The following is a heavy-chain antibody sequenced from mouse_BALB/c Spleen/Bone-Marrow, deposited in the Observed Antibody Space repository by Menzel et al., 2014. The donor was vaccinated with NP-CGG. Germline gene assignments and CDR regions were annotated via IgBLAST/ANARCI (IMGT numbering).Heavy chain of an antibody. V-gene: IGHV5-17*02. CDR2: ISSGSSTI. J-gene: IGHJ4*01. D-gene: IGHD2-14*01. Sequence: EVQLVESGGGLVQPGGSRKLSCAASGFTFSSFGMHWVRQAPEKGLEWVAYISSGSSTIYYADTVKGRFTISRDNSKNTLFLQMTSLRSEDTAMYYCARWRYGYAMDYWGQGTSVTVSS. CDR1: GFTFSSFG. CDR3: ARWRYGYAMDY.